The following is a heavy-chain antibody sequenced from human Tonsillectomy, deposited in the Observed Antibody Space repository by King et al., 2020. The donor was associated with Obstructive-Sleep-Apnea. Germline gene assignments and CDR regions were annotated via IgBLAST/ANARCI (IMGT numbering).Heavy chain of an antibody. CDR2: INSDGSSI. D-gene: IGHD6-19*01. Sequence: VQLQESGGGLVQPGGSLRLSCAASGLTFRNYWMHWVRQAPGKGLVWVSRINSDGSSISYADSVKGRFTISRDNAKNTLYLQMKSLRAEDTAVYYCARDGQQWLVWAFDIWGQGTMVTVSS. CDR1: GLTFRNYW. J-gene: IGHJ3*02. V-gene: IGHV3-74*01. CDR3: ARDGQQWLVWAFDI.